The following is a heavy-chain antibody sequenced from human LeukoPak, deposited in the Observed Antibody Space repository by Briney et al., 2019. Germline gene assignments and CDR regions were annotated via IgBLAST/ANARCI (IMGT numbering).Heavy chain of an antibody. J-gene: IGHJ3*02. CDR1: GFTFSSYA. CDR2: IYNTGAT. Sequence: GGSLRLSCAASGFTFSSYAMHWVRQAPGKGLEWVSSIYNTGATHYAESVKGRFTISRDNSKSTLFLQMNSLRAEDMAVYYCARIEWERLGRAFDIWGQGTMVTVSS. CDR3: ARIEWERLGRAFDI. D-gene: IGHD1-26*01. V-gene: IGHV3-53*01.